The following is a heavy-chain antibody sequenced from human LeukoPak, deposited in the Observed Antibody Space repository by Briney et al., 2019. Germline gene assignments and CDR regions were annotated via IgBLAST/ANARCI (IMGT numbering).Heavy chain of an antibody. CDR2: INSDGSST. D-gene: IGHD1-26*01. V-gene: IGHV3-74*01. J-gene: IGHJ4*02. Sequence: PGGSLRLSCAASGFTFSSYGMHWVRQAPGKGLVWVSRINSDGSSTTYADSVKGRFTISRDNAKNTLYLQMNSLRAEDTAVYYCARASELRVIMGATRDYFDYWGQGTLVTVSS. CDR3: ARASELRVIMGATRDYFDY. CDR1: GFTFSSYG.